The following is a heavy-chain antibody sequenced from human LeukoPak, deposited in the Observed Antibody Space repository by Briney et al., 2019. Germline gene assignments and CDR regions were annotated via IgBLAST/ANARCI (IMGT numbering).Heavy chain of an antibody. CDR1: GGSFSDYW. Sequence: SETLSLTCAVYGGSFSDYWWTWIRQSPGKGLGWIGEGSHSGRTNFNPSLKSRVRISVDRSKKHFSLKLTSVAAADTAVYYCARDSGTTAAVKFDHWGQGTLVTVSS. D-gene: IGHD3-10*01. CDR2: GSHSGRT. V-gene: IGHV4-34*01. CDR3: ARDSGTTAAVKFDH. J-gene: IGHJ5*02.